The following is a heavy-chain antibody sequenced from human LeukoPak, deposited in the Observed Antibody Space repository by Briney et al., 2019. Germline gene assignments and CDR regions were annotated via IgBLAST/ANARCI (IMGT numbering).Heavy chain of an antibody. Sequence: TSETLSLTCSVSGDSISSSNFHWGWIRPSPGKGLEWIGTIDYRGRTFYNPSLNNRVTISADTSRNQLSLKLSSVTATDTAIYYCVRRVNTYGGWFDRWGRGALVTVSS. CDR3: VRRVNTYGGWFDR. V-gene: IGHV4-39*01. J-gene: IGHJ5*02. CDR2: IDYRGRT. CDR1: GDSISSSNFH. D-gene: IGHD5-18*01.